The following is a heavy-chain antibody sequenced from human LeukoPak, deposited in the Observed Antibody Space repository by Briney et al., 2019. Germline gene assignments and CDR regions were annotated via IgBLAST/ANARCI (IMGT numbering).Heavy chain of an antibody. J-gene: IGHJ4*02. CDR1: GFTFSSYG. CDR3: AKDPRGYSYGLFDY. Sequence: QPGRSLRLSRAASGFTFSSYGMHWVRQAPGKGLEWVAVISYDGSNKYYADSVKGRFTISRDNSKNTLYLQMNSLRAEDTAVYYCAKDPRGYSYGLFDYWGQGTLVTVSS. CDR2: ISYDGSNK. D-gene: IGHD5-18*01. V-gene: IGHV3-30*18.